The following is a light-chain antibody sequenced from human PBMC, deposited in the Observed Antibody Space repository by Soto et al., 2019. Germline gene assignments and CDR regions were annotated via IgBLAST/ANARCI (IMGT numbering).Light chain of an antibody. CDR1: ELGDKY. V-gene: IGLV3-1*01. Sequence: SSELTQPPSVSVSPGQTASITCFGDELGDKYAFWYQQKPGQSPVLVISQDTERPSGIPERFSGSNSGNTATLTISGTQAMDEADYYCQAWDTSTLVFGGGTKLTVL. CDR2: QDT. CDR3: QAWDTSTLV. J-gene: IGLJ2*01.